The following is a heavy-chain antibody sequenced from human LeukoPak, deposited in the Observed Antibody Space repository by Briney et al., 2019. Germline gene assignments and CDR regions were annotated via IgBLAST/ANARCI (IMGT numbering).Heavy chain of an antibody. D-gene: IGHD3-9*01. V-gene: IGHV3-7*03. CDR3: ARDMYYDILTGYYYYYGMDA. CDR1: GFTFSSYW. CDR2: IKQDGSEK. Sequence: GGSLRLSCAASGFTFSSYWMSWVRQAPGKGLEWVANIKQDGSEKYYVDSVKGRFTISRDNAKNSLYLQMNSLRAEDTAVYYCARDMYYDILTGYYYYYGMDAWGKGTTVTVSS. J-gene: IGHJ6*04.